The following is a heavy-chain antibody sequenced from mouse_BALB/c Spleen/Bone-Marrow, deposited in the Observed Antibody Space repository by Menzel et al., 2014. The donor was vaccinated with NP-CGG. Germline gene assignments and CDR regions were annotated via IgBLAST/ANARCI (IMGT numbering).Heavy chain of an antibody. J-gene: IGHJ3*01. CDR3: ARRGYYGTFLFAY. V-gene: IGHV3-2*02. CDR2: ISYSGST. D-gene: IGHD2-1*01. CDR1: GYSITSDSA. Sequence: DVKLVESGPGLVKPSQSLSLTCTVTGYSITSDSAWNWIRQFPGNKLEWIAYISYSGSTTYNPSLKSRISITRDTSKNQFFLQLNSVTTEDTATYYCARRGYYGTFLFAYWGQGTLVTVSA.